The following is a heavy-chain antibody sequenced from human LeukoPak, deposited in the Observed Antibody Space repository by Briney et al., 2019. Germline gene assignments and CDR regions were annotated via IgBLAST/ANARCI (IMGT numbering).Heavy chain of an antibody. J-gene: IGHJ1*01. CDR3: AKDGSFTIRFPSFQY. D-gene: IGHD3-10*01. V-gene: IGHV3-9*01. CDR1: GFTFDDYA. Sequence: GGSLRLSCAASGFTFDDYAMHWVRQAPGKGLEWVSGISWNSGSIGYADSVKGRFTISRDNAKNSLYLQMNSLRAEDTALYYCAKDGSFTIRFPSFQYWGQGTLVTVSS. CDR2: ISWNSGSI.